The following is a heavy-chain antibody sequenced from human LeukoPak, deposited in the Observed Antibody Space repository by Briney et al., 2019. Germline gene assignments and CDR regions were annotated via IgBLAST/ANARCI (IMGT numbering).Heavy chain of an antibody. J-gene: IGHJ4*02. CDR2: ISSSGSTI. Sequence: GGSLRLSCAASGFTFSSYEMNWVRQAPGKGLEWVSYISSSGSTIYYADSVKGRFTISRDNAKNSLYLQMNSLRAEDTAVYYCAKPDLWFGELSSPDYWGQGTLVTVSS. V-gene: IGHV3-48*03. CDR1: GFTFSSYE. CDR3: AKPDLWFGELSSPDY. D-gene: IGHD3-10*01.